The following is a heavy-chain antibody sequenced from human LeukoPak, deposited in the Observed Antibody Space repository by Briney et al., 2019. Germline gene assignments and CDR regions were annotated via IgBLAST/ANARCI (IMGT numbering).Heavy chain of an antibody. CDR2: IIPIFGTA. J-gene: IGHJ4*02. Sequence: SVKVSCKASGGTFSSYAISWVRQAPGQGLEWMGGIIPIFGTANYAQKFQGRVTITADESTSTAYMELSSLRSEDTAVYYCARDPSYCGGDCYSDWGQGTLVTVSS. CDR1: GGTFSSYA. V-gene: IGHV1-69*13. D-gene: IGHD2-21*01. CDR3: ARDPSYCGGDCYSD.